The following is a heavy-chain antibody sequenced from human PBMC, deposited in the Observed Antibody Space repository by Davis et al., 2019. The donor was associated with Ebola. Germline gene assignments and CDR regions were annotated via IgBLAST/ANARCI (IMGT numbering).Heavy chain of an antibody. CDR3: ARDGYYTSGRLGGMAA. CDR1: GYTFTSYG. CDR2: ISAYNGNT. D-gene: IGHD3-10*01. Sequence: ASVKVSCKASGYTFTSYGISWVRQAPGQGLEWMGWISAYNGNTNYAQKLQGRVTMTTDTSTSTAYMELRSLRSEDTAIYYCARDGYYTSGRLGGMAAWGQGTTVTVSS. J-gene: IGHJ6*02. V-gene: IGHV1-18*01.